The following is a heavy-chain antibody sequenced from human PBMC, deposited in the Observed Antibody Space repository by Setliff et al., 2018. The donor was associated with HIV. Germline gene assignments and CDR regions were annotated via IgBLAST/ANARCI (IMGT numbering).Heavy chain of an antibody. J-gene: IGHJ5*02. V-gene: IGHV4-61*09. D-gene: IGHD3-3*01. CDR3: ARHDMRHYDFWSGSPSHWFDP. CDR2: ISTTGST. Sequence: SETLSLTCTVSGDSISSGSYFWIWIRQPAGKGLEWIGHISTTGSTNYNPSLKSRVIMSVDTSRNQFSLKLSSVTAADTAVYYCARHDMRHYDFWSGSPSHWFDPWGQGTLVTVPS. CDR1: GDSISSGSYF.